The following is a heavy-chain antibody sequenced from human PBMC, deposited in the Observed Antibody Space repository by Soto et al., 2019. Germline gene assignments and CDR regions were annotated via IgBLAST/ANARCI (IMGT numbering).Heavy chain of an antibody. CDR2: ISSSCSTI. J-gene: IGHJ4*02. CDR3: ARAPDFGSAVAGIDY. Sequence: GGSLRLSCAASGFTFSSYSMNWVRQAPGKGLEWVSYISSSCSTIYYADSVKGRFTISRDNAKNSLYLQMNSLRDEDTAVYYCARAPDFGSAVAGIDYWGQGTLVTVSS. V-gene: IGHV3-48*02. D-gene: IGHD6-19*01. CDR1: GFTFSSYS.